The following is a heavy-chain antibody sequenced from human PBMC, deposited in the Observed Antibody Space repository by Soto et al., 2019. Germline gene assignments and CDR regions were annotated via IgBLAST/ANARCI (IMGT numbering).Heavy chain of an antibody. CDR2: IYWDDDK. D-gene: IGHD3-22*01. Sequence: QITLKESGPTLVKPTQTLTLTCTFSGFSLSTSGVGVGWIRQPPGKALEWLALIYWDDDKRYSPSLKSRLTITKDTSKNQVVLTMTNIDPVDTATYYCAHSHDTRPTFDYWGQGTLVTVSS. V-gene: IGHV2-5*02. CDR1: GFSLSTSGVG. J-gene: IGHJ4*02. CDR3: AHSHDTRPTFDY.